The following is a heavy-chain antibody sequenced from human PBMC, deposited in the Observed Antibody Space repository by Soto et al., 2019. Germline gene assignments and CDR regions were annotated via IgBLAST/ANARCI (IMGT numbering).Heavy chain of an antibody. CDR3: AREPSWSGYFEF. V-gene: IGHV4-39*07. CDR2: IYYSGST. CDR1: GGSIGSSSFH. D-gene: IGHD3-3*01. J-gene: IGHJ4*02. Sequence: SETLSLTCTVSGGSIGSSSFHWGWIRQPPGKGLEWIGSIYYSGSTYYSPSLKSRVTISVDTSKNQFSLKLSSVTAADTAVYYCAREPSWSGYFEFWGQGALVTVSS.